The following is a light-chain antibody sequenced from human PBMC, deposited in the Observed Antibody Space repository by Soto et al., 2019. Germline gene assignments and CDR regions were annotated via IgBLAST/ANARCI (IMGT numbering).Light chain of an antibody. CDR2: GNS. CDR1: SSNIGAGYD. Sequence: QSLLTQPPSVSGAPGQRVTISCSGSSSNIGAGYDVNWYRQLPGTAPKLLIYGNSDRPSGVPDQFSGSKSGTSASLAITGLQAEDEADYFCQSYDRSLRTYVFGTGTKVTVL. J-gene: IGLJ1*01. CDR3: QSYDRSLRTYV. V-gene: IGLV1-40*01.